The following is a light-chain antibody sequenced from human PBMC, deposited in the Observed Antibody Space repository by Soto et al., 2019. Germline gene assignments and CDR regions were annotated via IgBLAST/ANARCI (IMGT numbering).Light chain of an antibody. CDR3: SSYAGSNNLV. J-gene: IGLJ2*01. CDR1: SSDVGGYNY. CDR2: EVS. Sequence: QSALTQPPSASRSPGQSVTISCTGTSSDVGGYNYVSWYQQQPGKAPKLMIYEVSKRPSGVPDRFSGSKSDNTASLTVSGLQAEDEAYYYCSSYAGSNNLVFGGGTKLTVL. V-gene: IGLV2-8*02.